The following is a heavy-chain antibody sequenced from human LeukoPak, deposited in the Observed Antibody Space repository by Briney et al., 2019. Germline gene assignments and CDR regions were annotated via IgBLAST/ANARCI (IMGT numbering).Heavy chain of an antibody. Sequence: PSQTLSLTCTVSGGSISSGSYYWSWIRQPAGKGLEWIGRSYTSGSTNYNPSLKSRVTISVDTSKNQFSLRLSSVTAADTAVYYCAREFPDIVATGDWFDPWGQGTLVTVSS. D-gene: IGHD5-12*01. CDR3: AREFPDIVATGDWFDP. J-gene: IGHJ5*02. CDR1: GGSISSGSYY. CDR2: SYTSGST. V-gene: IGHV4-61*02.